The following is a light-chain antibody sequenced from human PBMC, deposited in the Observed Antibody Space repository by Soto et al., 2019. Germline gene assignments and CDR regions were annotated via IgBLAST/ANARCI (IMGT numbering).Light chain of an antibody. J-gene: IGKJ4*01. CDR1: QSVSNN. CDR3: QQYHNRPLT. Sequence: EIVMTQSPATLSVSPGERVTLSCRASQSVSNNLAWYQQKPGQAPRLLIYGASTRATGIPVRFSGSGSGTEFTLTISSLQSEDFAVYYCQQYHNRPLTFGGGTKVEIK. V-gene: IGKV3-15*01. CDR2: GAS.